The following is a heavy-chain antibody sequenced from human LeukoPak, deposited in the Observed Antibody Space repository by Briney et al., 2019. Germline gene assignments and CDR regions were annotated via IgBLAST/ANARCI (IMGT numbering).Heavy chain of an antibody. CDR3: ATHSSGWYFFDY. CDR2: ISAYNGNT. CDR1: GYTFTSYG. J-gene: IGHJ4*02. V-gene: IGHV1-18*01. Sequence: ASVKVYCKASGYTFTSYGISWVRQAPGQGLEWMGWISAYNGNTNYAQKLQGRVTMTTDTSTSTAYMELRSLRSDDTAVYYCATHSSGWYFFDYWGQGTLVTVSS. D-gene: IGHD6-19*01.